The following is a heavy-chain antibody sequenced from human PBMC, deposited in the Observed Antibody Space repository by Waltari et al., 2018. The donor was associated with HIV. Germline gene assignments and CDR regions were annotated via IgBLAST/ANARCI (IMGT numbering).Heavy chain of an antibody. V-gene: IGHV3-33*01. CDR3: ARMVSSSGWYVFDY. D-gene: IGHD6-19*01. CDR1: GFTFRTSG. J-gene: IGHJ4*02. CDR2: IWYDGSNK. Sequence: QVHLVESGGGVVQPGRSLRLSCAASGFTFRTSGMHWVRQAPGKGLEWVAVIWYDGSNKYYADSVKGRFTISRDNSKNTLYLQMNSLRAEDTAVYYCARMVSSSGWYVFDYWGQGTLVTVSS.